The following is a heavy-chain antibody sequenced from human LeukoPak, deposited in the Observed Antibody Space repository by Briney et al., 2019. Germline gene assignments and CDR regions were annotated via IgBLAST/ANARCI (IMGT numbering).Heavy chain of an antibody. CDR2: ISSSSDNL. V-gene: IGHV3-9*01. CDR1: GFRFEDYA. D-gene: IGHD6-19*01. Sequence: GGSLRLSCAASGFRFEDYAMYWVRQVPGKGLEWVSGISSSSDNLGYADSVRGRFTISRDNSKNTVYLQMNNMRVDDTAVYYCARVAGWHWFDPWGQGTLVTVSS. CDR3: ARVAGWHWFDP. J-gene: IGHJ5*02.